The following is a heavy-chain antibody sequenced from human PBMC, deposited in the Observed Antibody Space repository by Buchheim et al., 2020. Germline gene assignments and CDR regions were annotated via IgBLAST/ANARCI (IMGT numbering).Heavy chain of an antibody. Sequence: QVQLVESGGGVVQPGRSLRLSCAASGFTFSSCGMHWVRQAPGKGLEWVAVISYDGSNKYYADSVKGRFTISRDNSKNTLYLQMNSLRAEDTAVYYCAKDSPAYYYYYGMDVWGQGTT. CDR1: GFTFSSCG. CDR3: AKDSPAYYYYYGMDV. J-gene: IGHJ6*02. D-gene: IGHD2-2*01. CDR2: ISYDGSNK. V-gene: IGHV3-30*18.